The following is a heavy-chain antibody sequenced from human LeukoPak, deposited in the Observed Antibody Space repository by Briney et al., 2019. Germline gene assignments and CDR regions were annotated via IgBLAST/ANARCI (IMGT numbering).Heavy chain of an antibody. Sequence: PGRSLRLSCAASGFTFSSYGMHWVRQAPGKGLEWVAVIWYDGSNKYYADSVKGRFTISRDNSKNTLYLQMNSLRAEDTAVCYCARQDGYNPDYWGQGTLVTVSS. CDR1: GFTFSSYG. CDR2: IWYDGSNK. CDR3: ARQDGYNPDY. D-gene: IGHD5-24*01. V-gene: IGHV3-33*01. J-gene: IGHJ4*02.